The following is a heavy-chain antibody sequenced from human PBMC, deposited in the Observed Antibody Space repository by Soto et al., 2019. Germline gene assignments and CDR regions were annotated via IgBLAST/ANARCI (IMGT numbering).Heavy chain of an antibody. Sequence: QVQLVQSGAEVKKPGSSVKVSCKASGGTFSSYAISWVRQAPGQGLEWMGGIIPIFGTANYAQKFQGRVTITAEESRSTAYMELSSLRSEDTAVYYCARGTAAGTWSHREYYGMDVWGQGTTVTVSS. CDR3: ARGTAAGTWSHREYYGMDV. J-gene: IGHJ6*02. D-gene: IGHD6-13*01. V-gene: IGHV1-69*01. CDR1: GGTFSSYA. CDR2: IIPIFGTA.